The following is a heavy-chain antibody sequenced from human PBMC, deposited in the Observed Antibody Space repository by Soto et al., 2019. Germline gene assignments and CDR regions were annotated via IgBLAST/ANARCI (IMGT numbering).Heavy chain of an antibody. CDR1: GFTFSTYW. CDR3: ATVATHSYNWVDP. V-gene: IGHV3-74*01. D-gene: IGHD3-3*02. J-gene: IGHJ5*02. Sequence: EVHLVESGGGLVQPGGSLRLSCAACGFTFSTYWMHWVRQPPGTRLVWVSRINAGGTTTTYADSVKGRFTISRDNAKNTLYLQMKSLTAEDTAVYFCATVATHSYNWVDPWGQGTLVTISS. CDR2: INAGGTTT.